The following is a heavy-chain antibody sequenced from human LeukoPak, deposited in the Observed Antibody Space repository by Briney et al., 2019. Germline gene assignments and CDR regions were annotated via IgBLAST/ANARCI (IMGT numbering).Heavy chain of an antibody. D-gene: IGHD3-22*01. CDR3: ANPRYDSSGYYYVD. Sequence: ASAKVSCKASGYTFTDYTMHWLRQAPGQRLDWMGWINGGSGNTKYSPEFQGRVTITRDTSASTAYMELSSLRSEDTAVYYCANPRYDSSGYYYVDWGHGTLVTVSS. V-gene: IGHV1-3*01. CDR2: INGGSGNT. CDR1: GYTFTDYT. J-gene: IGHJ4*01.